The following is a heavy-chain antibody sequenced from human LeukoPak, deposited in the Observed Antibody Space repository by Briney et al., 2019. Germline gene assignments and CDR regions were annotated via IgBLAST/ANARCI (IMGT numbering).Heavy chain of an antibody. CDR1: GFTFSTYS. J-gene: IGHJ4*02. CDR3: ARRGYSYGYYYFDY. Sequence: GGSLRLSCAASGFTFSTYSMSWVRQAPGKGLEWVSVISGGGGERFYADSVKGRFTISRDNSKNTLYLQMNSLRAEDTAVYYCARRGYSYGYYYFDYWGQGTLVTVSS. V-gene: IGHV3-23*01. D-gene: IGHD5-18*01. CDR2: ISGGGGER.